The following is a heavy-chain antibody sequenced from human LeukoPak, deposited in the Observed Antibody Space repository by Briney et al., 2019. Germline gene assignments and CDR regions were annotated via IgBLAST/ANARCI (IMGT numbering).Heavy chain of an antibody. CDR1: GYTFTSYG. J-gene: IGHJ6*03. CDR3: AREGAWGWNQNYYYMDA. CDR2: ISAYNGNT. D-gene: IGHD1-1*01. Sequence: ASVKVSCKASGYTFTSYGISWVRQAPGQGLEWMGWISAYNGNTNYAQKLQGRVTMTTDTSTSTAYMELRSLRSDDTAVYYCAREGAWGWNQNYYYMDAWGKGTTVTVSS. V-gene: IGHV1-18*01.